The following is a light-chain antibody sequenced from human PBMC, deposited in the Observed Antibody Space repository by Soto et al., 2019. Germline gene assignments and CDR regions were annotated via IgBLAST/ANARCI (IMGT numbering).Light chain of an antibody. CDR1: SSDVGGYNY. CDR2: EVS. V-gene: IGLV2-8*01. J-gene: IGLJ1*01. CDR3: SSYAARNNYV. Sequence: QSVLTQPPSASGSPGQSVTISCTGTSSDVGGYNYVSWYLQHPGKAPKLMIYEVSKRPSGVPDRFSGSKSGNTASLTVSGLQAEDEADYYCSSYAARNNYVFGTGTKVTVL.